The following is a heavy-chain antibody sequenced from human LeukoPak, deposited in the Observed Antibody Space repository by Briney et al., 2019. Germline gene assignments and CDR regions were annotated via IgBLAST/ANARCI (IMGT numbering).Heavy chain of an antibody. J-gene: IGHJ6*03. CDR3: ARTTEAHSWRTRYYDYYMDV. D-gene: IGHD6-13*01. CDR2: IYYSGST. V-gene: IGHV4-59*01. CDR1: GGSISSYY. Sequence: KPSETLSLTCTVSGGSISSYYWSWIRQPPGKGLEWIGYIYYSGSTNYNPSLKSRVTISVDTSKNQLSLKLSSVTAADTAVYYCARTTEAHSWRTRYYDYYMDVWGKGTTVTVSS.